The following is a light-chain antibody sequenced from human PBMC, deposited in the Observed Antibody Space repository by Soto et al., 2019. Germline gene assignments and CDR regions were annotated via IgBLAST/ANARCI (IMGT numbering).Light chain of an antibody. V-gene: IGLV2-11*01. CDR1: SSDLGGYNF. J-gene: IGLJ1*01. Sequence: QSALTQPRSVSGSPGQSVTISCTGTSSDLGGYNFVSWYQHHPGKAPKLMIYDVSKRPSGVPDRFSGSKSGNTASLTVSGLQAEDEADYFCCSHAGDNTYVFGTGTKLTVL. CDR3: CSHAGDNTYV. CDR2: DVS.